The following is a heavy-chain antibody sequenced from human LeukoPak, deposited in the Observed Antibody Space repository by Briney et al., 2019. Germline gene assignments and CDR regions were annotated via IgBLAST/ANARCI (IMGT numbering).Heavy chain of an antibody. Sequence: GGSLRLSCVASGFTFNSYNMNWVRQAPGKGLEWVSYISSDSSTIFYADSVKGRFTISRDNVKNSLFLQLNSLRDEDTAVYYCARDEDAFGGQGTLVTVSS. CDR3: ARDEDAF. V-gene: IGHV3-48*02. CDR1: GFTFNSYN. CDR2: ISSDSSTI. J-gene: IGHJ4*02.